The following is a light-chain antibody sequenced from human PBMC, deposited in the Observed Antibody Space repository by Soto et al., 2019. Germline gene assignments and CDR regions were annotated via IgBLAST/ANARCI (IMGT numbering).Light chain of an antibody. CDR3: QQYTDWPWGT. J-gene: IGKJ4*01. Sequence: VMTQSPATLSLSPGETATLSCRASQSVHSNLAWFQQHPGQAPRLLIYGASSRATGIPVRFSGSGSGTEFTLTISSLQPEDFAVYYCQQYTDWPWGTFGGGTKVDIK. CDR1: QSVHSN. V-gene: IGKV3-15*01. CDR2: GAS.